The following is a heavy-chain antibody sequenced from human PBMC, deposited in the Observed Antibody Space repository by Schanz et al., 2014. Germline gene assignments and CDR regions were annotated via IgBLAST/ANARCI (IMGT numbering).Heavy chain of an antibody. CDR3: AKGRFGELSAFDI. V-gene: IGHV3-23*04. CDR2: ISGSGGST. CDR1: TFTFSSDW. D-gene: IGHD3-10*01. J-gene: IGHJ3*02. Sequence: EVQLAESGGGLVQPGGSLRLSCAASTFTFSSDWMSRVRQAPGKGLELVSAISGSGGSTYYADSVKGRFTISRDNSKNALYLQMNSLRAEDTAVYYCAKGRFGELSAFDIWGQGTMVTVSS.